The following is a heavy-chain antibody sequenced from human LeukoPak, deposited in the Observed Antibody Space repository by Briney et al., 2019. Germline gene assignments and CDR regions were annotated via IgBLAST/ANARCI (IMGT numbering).Heavy chain of an antibody. V-gene: IGHV3-48*01. CDR1: GFTFNSYS. Sequence: GGSLRLSCAASGFTFNSYSMNWVRQAPGKGLEWVSYINSRSRTIHYADSVKGRFIISRDNAKNSLYLQMNSLRAEDTAVYYCARADYGDSSSWYLKPLPTSFDYWGQGTLVTVSS. D-gene: IGHD6-13*01. J-gene: IGHJ4*02. CDR3: ARADYGDSSSWYLKPLPTSFDY. CDR2: INSRSRTI.